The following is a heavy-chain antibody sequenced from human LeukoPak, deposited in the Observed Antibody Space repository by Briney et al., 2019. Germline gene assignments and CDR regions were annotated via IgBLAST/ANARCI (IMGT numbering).Heavy chain of an antibody. D-gene: IGHD2-8*01. Sequence: GGSLRLSCAASGFTFSSYAMHWVRQAPGKGLEWVSGISASGGDTYYADLVKGRFTISRDNFKNTLSLQMNNLRVEDTAIYYCAKDVRRCNGACTWGRGTLVTVSS. V-gene: IGHV3-23*01. J-gene: IGHJ5*02. CDR1: GFTFSSYA. CDR2: ISASGGDT. CDR3: AKDVRRCNGACT.